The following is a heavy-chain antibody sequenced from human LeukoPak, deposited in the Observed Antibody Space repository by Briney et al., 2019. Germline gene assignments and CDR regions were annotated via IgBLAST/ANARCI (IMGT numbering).Heavy chain of an antibody. CDR1: GYTFTSYG. Sequence: ASVKVSCKASGYTFTSYGISWVRQAPGQGLEWMGWISAYNGNTNYAQKLQGRVTMTTDTSTSTAYMELRSLRSDDTAVYYCAREEDYGSGSSRYYYGMDVWGQGTTVTVSS. V-gene: IGHV1-18*01. CDR3: AREEDYGSGSSRYYYGMDV. CDR2: ISAYNGNT. D-gene: IGHD3-10*01. J-gene: IGHJ6*02.